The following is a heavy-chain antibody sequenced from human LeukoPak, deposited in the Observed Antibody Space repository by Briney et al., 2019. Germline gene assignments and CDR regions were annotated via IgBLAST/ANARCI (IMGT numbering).Heavy chain of an antibody. J-gene: IGHJ5*02. D-gene: IGHD1-26*01. CDR3: ARGASGSYLVQWTDWFDP. CDR2: ISSSSSYI. Sequence: GGSLRLSCAASGFTFSSYSMNWVRQAPGKGLEWVSSISSSSSYIYYADSVKGRFTISRDNAKNSLYLQMNSLRAEDTAVYYCARGASGSYLVQWTDWFDPWGQGTLVTVSS. V-gene: IGHV3-21*01. CDR1: GFTFSSYS.